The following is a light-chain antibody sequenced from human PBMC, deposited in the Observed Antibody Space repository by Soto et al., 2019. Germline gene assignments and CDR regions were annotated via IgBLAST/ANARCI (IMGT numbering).Light chain of an antibody. CDR3: QQRKNWPTFT. CDR2: DTS. CDR1: QSVGSG. J-gene: IGKJ3*01. V-gene: IGKV3-11*01. Sequence: EIVLTQSPATLSLSPGERATLSCRASQSVGSGLAWYQQQPGQAPRLLIYDTSTRATGIPARFSGSGSGTDLTLTISGLEPEDFAIYYCQQRKNWPTFTFGPGTKVDIK.